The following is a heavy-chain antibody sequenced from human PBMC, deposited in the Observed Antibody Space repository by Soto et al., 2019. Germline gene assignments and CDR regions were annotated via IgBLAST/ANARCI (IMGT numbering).Heavy chain of an antibody. Sequence: SETLSLTCTVSGGSISISRYWWGWIRQSPSMGLDWIGSAYSSGSTYYSPSLKSRVTISLDTSKNQFSLKVPSVTAADTAVFYLAKGLRPTSSILYWGQGSLVTVSS. J-gene: IGHJ1*01. V-gene: IGHV4-39*01. CDR3: AKGLRPTSSILY. CDR1: GGSISISRYW. D-gene: IGHD2-21*01. CDR2: AYSSGST.